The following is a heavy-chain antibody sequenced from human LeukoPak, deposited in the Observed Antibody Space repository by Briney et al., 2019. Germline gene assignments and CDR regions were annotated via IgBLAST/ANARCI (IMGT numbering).Heavy chain of an antibody. CDR3: ARFGYVAAVDV. J-gene: IGHJ4*02. D-gene: IGHD2-15*01. CDR1: GFSFSAYW. V-gene: IGHV3-7*01. Sequence: GGSLRLSCAASGFSFSAYWMTWVRQAPGTGLEWVANINPAGSETYYVNPVKGRFSISRDNAKNLVYLQMNSLRAEDTAVYHCARFGYVAAVDVWGQGTPVTVSS. CDR2: INPAGSET.